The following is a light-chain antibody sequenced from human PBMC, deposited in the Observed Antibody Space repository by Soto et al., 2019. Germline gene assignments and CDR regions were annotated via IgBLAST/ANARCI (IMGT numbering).Light chain of an antibody. V-gene: IGLV1-44*01. CDR3: GAWDDSLNGIF. CDR2: TNN. CDR1: SSNIGRNP. Sequence: QSVLTQPPSASGTPGQGVTISCSGSSSNIGRNPVNWYQHLPGTAPKLLIYTNNQRPSGVPDRFSGSKSGTSASLAISGLLSEYEADYYCGAWDDSLNGIFFGGGTKLTVL. J-gene: IGLJ2*01.